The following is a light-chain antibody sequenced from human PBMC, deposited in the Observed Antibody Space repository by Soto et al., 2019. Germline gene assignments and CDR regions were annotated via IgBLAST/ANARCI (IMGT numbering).Light chain of an antibody. CDR1: QSISSW. CDR2: DAS. CDR3: QKYNIYFAWT. J-gene: IGKJ1*01. V-gene: IGKV1-5*01. Sequence: DIQMTQSPSTLSASVGDRVTITCRASQSISSWLAWYQQKPGKAPKLLIYDASSLESGVPSRFSGSGSGTEFPLPISSLQPDFFAIYYPQKYNIYFAWTCGQGTKGKIK.